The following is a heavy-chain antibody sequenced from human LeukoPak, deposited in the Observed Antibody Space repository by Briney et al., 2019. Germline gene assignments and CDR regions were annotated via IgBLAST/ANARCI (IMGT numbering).Heavy chain of an antibody. CDR3: ARGIKRIGARQWSYYFYYYMDV. V-gene: IGHV3-7*01. Sequence: GGSLRLSCAASGFTFSSYWMTWVRQAPGKGLEWVANIKQDGSEKYYVDSVKGRFTISRDNAKNSLYLQMNSLRAEDTAVYYCARGIKRIGARQWSYYFYYYMDVWGKGTTVTVSS. D-gene: IGHD6-6*01. CDR2: IKQDGSEK. J-gene: IGHJ6*03. CDR1: GFTFSSYW.